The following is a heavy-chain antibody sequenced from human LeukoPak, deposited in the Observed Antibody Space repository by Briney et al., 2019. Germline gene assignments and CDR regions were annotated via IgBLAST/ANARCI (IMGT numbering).Heavy chain of an antibody. D-gene: IGHD2-2*02. V-gene: IGHV3-21*01. CDR3: ARLGYCSSTSCYTANHYYYYYYMDV. J-gene: IGHJ6*03. Sequence: PGGSLRLSCAASGFTFSSYSMNWVRQAPGKGLEWVSSISSSSSYIYYADSVKGRFTISRDNAKNSLYLQMNSLRAEDTAVYYCARLGYCSSTSCYTANHYYYYYYMDVWGKGTTVTVSS. CDR2: ISSSSSYI. CDR1: GFTFSSYS.